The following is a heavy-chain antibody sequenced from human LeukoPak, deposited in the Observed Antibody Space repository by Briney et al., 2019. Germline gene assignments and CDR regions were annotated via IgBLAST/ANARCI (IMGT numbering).Heavy chain of an antibody. V-gene: IGHV3-23*01. CDR2: ITGSGGDS. D-gene: IGHD3-3*01. Sequence: GGSLRLSCKASGFIFSNYAMSWVRPAPGKGLEWVSIITGSGGDSYYTDSVKGRFTLSRDNSKNTLFLQMNSLRAEDTAVYFCAKKSLWSGPFDYWGQGTLVTVSS. CDR1: GFIFSNYA. J-gene: IGHJ4*02. CDR3: AKKSLWSGPFDY.